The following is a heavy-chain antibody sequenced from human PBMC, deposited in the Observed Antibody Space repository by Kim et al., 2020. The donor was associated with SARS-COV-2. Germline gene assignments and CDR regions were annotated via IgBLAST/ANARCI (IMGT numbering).Heavy chain of an antibody. CDR2: INPNSGGT. D-gene: IGHD2-2*01. J-gene: IGHJ6*02. CDR1: GYTFTGYY. Sequence: ASVKVSCKASGYTFTGYYMHWVRQAPGQGLEWMGWINPNSGGTNYAQKFQGRVTMTRDTSISTAYMELSRLRSDDTAVYYCASPLPDIVVVPSHYYYYYGMDVWGQGTTVTVSS. CDR3: ASPLPDIVVVPSHYYYYYGMDV. V-gene: IGHV1-2*02.